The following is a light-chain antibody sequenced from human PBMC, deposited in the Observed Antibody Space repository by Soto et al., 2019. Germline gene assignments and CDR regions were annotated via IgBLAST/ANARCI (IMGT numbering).Light chain of an antibody. V-gene: IGKV1-39*01. CDR2: AAS. J-gene: IGKJ1*01. CDR3: QQSYSTPWT. CDR1: QSINSL. Sequence: DIQMTQSPSSLSASVGDIVTIACRASQSINSLLNWYQQIPGKAPKLLIYAASSLQSGVPSRFSGSGSGTDFTLTITSLQPEDFATYFCQQSYSTPWTFGQGTKVEIK.